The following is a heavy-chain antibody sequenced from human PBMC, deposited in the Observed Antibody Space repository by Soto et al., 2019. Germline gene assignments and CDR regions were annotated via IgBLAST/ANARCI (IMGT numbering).Heavy chain of an antibody. CDR1: GGSISSSSYY. J-gene: IGHJ5*02. V-gene: IGHV4-39*01. CDR2: IYYSGST. CDR3: ARHAEDEASWFDP. Sequence: NLSLTCTVSGGSISSSSYYWGWIRRPPGKGLEWIGSIYYSGSTYYNPSLKSRVTISVDTSKNQFSLKLSSVTAADTAVYYCARHAEDEASWFDPWGQGTLVTVSS. D-gene: IGHD5-12*01.